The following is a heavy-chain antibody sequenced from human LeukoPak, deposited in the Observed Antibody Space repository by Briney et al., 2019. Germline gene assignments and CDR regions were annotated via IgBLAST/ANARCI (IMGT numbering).Heavy chain of an antibody. D-gene: IGHD1-26*01. V-gene: IGHV3-23*01. J-gene: IGHJ3*02. Sequence: GGSLRLSCAASGFTFSSYAMSWVRQAPGKGLEWVSAISGSGGSTYYADSVKGRFTISRDNSKNTLYLQMNSLRAEDTAVYYCASIGGSYEVAGAFDIWGQGTMVTVSS. CDR2: ISGSGGST. CDR1: GFTFSSYA. CDR3: ASIGGSYEVAGAFDI.